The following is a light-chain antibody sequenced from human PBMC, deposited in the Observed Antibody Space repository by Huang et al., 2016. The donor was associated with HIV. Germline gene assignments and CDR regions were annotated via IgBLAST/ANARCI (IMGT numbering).Light chain of an antibody. J-gene: IGKJ4*01. Sequence: EIEMTQSPATLSVSPGERATLSCRASHSVDSDLAWYQQKPGQAPRLLIYDASTRATGISAKFNGTGSGTEFSLNITNLQSEDFAVYYCQQYNDWPPLTFGGGTKVEI. V-gene: IGKV3-15*01. CDR3: QQYNDWPPLT. CDR2: DAS. CDR1: HSVDSD.